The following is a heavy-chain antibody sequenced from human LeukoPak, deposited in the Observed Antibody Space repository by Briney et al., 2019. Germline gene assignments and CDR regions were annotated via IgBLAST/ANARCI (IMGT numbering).Heavy chain of an antibody. J-gene: IGHJ3*02. D-gene: IGHD3-22*01. CDR1: GFTFSSYG. CDR3: ARDLEDSSPFGAFDM. CDR2: ISYDGSNK. Sequence: PGGSLRLSCAASGFTFSSYGMHWVRQAPGKGLEWVAVISYDGSNKYYADSVKGRFTISRDNSKNTLYLQVNSLRAEDTAVYYCARDLEDSSPFGAFDMWGQGTMVTVSS. V-gene: IGHV3-30*03.